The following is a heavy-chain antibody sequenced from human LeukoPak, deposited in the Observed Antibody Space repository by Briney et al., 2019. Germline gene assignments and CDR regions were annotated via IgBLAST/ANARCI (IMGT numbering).Heavy chain of an antibody. CDR2: IYHSGST. CDR3: ARLDYCSGGSCYYFDY. J-gene: IGHJ4*02. Sequence: SETLSLTCAVSGGSISSSNWWSWVRQPPGKGLEWIGEIYHSGSTNYNPSLKSRVTISVDTSKNQFSLKLSSVTAADTAVYYCARLDYCSGGSCYYFDYWGQGTLVTVSS. V-gene: IGHV4-4*02. D-gene: IGHD2-15*01. CDR1: GGSISSSNW.